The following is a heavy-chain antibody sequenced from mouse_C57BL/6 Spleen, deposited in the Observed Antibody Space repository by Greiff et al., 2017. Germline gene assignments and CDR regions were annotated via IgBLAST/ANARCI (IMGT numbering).Heavy chain of an antibody. CDR1: GYTFTDYN. Sequence: VQLQQSGPELVKPGASVKMSCKASGYTFTDYNMHWVKQSHGQSLEWIGYINPNNGGTSYNQKFKGKATLTVNKSSSTAYMELHSLTSENSSVYYCARFGYYVSSLLFDYWGQGTTLTVSS. V-gene: IGHV1-22*01. D-gene: IGHD1-1*01. J-gene: IGHJ2*01. CDR3: ARFGYYVSSLLFDY. CDR2: INPNNGGT.